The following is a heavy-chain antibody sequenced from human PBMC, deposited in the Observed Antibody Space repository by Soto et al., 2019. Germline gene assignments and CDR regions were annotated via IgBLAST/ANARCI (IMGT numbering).Heavy chain of an antibody. D-gene: IGHD2-21*02. CDR1: GGSITDYS. V-gene: IGHV4-4*07. Sequence: SETLSLTCTVSGGSITDYSWVWIRQPARKGLEWIGRIFSSGSTNYNPSLKGRITMSLDTSKNQFSLKLNSATATDTAVYFCARDQGVVVTADNWFDPWGQGILVTVSS. CDR2: IFSSGST. CDR3: ARDQGVVVTADNWFDP. J-gene: IGHJ5*02.